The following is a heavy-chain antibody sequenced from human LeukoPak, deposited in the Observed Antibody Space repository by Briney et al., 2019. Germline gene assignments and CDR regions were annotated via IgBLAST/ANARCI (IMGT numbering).Heavy chain of an antibody. V-gene: IGHV3-33*06. CDR3: VKDRHGTFSFDY. J-gene: IGHJ4*02. CDR1: GFIFTSYA. CDR2: IWSDGSNK. Sequence: GESLRLSCAASGFIFTSYAMHWARQAPGKGLEWVAAIWSDGSNKYYTDSVKGRFTISRDNSKNTLYLQMSSLRAEDTAVYYCVKDRHGTFSFDYWGQGALVTVAS. D-gene: IGHD1-26*01.